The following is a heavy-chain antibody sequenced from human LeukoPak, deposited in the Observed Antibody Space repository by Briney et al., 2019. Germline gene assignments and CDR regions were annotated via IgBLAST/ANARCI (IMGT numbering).Heavy chain of an antibody. J-gene: IGHJ5*02. Sequence: SETLSLTCAVYGGSFSGYYWSWIRQPPGKGLEWIGEINHSGSTNYNPSLKSRVTISVDTSKNQFSLKLSSVTAADTAVYYCARTMVRGVIFSHVWFDPWGQGTLVTVSS. CDR1: GGSFSGYY. V-gene: IGHV4-34*01. CDR3: ARTMVRGVIFSHVWFDP. CDR2: INHSGST. D-gene: IGHD3-10*01.